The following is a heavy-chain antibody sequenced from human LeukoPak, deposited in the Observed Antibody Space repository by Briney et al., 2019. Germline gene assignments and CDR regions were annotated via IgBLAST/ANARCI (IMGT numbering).Heavy chain of an antibody. CDR3: ARGVGVVTWNWFDP. V-gene: IGHV1-2*02. D-gene: IGHD2-2*01. CDR1: GYTFTGYY. CDR2: ILPNSGGT. Sequence: AAVKVSCRASGYTFTGYYMHWVRQAPGQGLEWMGWILPNSGGTKYAQKFQGRVTMTRDKSISTAYMELSSLTSDDTAVYYCARGVGVVTWNWFDPWGQGTLVTVSS. J-gene: IGHJ5*02.